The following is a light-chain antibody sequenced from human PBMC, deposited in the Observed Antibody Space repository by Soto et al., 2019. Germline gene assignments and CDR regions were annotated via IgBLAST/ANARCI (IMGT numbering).Light chain of an antibody. Sequence: EIVLTQSPGTLSLSPGERVTLSCRASQSVSSNFLAWYQQKPGQAPRLLIYGASNRAAGIPDRFSGSGSGTDFTLTISRLEPEDFAVYYCQQYNTSPRTFGQGTKVDIK. J-gene: IGKJ1*01. CDR1: QSVSSNF. CDR3: QQYNTSPRT. V-gene: IGKV3-20*01. CDR2: GAS.